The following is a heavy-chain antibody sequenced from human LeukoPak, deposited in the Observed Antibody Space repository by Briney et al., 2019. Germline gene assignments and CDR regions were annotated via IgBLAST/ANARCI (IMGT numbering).Heavy chain of an antibody. Sequence: SETLSLTCTVSGGSISSYYWSWIRQPPGKGLEWIGYIYYSGSTNYNPSLKSRVTISVDTSKNQFSLKLSSVTAADTAVYYCARGMAAAHYNYYGMDVWGQGTTVTVSS. CDR1: GGSISSYY. V-gene: IGHV4-59*01. D-gene: IGHD6-13*01. CDR2: IYYSGST. J-gene: IGHJ6*02. CDR3: ARGMAAAHYNYYGMDV.